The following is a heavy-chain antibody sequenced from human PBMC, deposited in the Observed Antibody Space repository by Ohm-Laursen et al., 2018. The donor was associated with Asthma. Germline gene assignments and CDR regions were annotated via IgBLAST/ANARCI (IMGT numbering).Heavy chain of an antibody. J-gene: IGHJ4*02. Sequence: SLRLSCTASGFTFSDYYMSWIRQAPGKGLEWVSYISSSSSYTNYADSVKGRFTISRDNAKNSLYLQMNSLRAEDTAVYYCARGAFYDSSGYYQQYYFDYWGQGTLVTVSS. CDR3: ARGAFYDSSGYYQQYYFDY. CDR2: ISSSSSYT. D-gene: IGHD3-22*01. V-gene: IGHV3-11*06. CDR1: GFTFSDYY.